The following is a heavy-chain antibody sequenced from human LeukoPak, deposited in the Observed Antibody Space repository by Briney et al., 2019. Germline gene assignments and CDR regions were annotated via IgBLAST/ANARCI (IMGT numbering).Heavy chain of an antibody. J-gene: IGHJ3*02. Sequence: GSLRLSCAASGFTFSSYWMSWVRQAPGKGLEWVANIKQDGSEKYYVDSVKGRFTISRDNAKNSLYLQMNSLRAEDTAVYYCARDRPYDFWSGPLGAFDIWGQGTMVTVSS. CDR1: GFTFSSYW. CDR3: ARDRPYDFWSGPLGAFDI. V-gene: IGHV3-7*01. CDR2: IKQDGSEK. D-gene: IGHD3-3*01.